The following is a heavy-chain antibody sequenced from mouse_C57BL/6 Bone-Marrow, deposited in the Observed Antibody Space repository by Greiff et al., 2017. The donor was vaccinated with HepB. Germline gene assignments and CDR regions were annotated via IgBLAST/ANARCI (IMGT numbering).Heavy chain of an antibody. J-gene: IGHJ3*01. CDR3: ARRIYYGYDLGFAY. CDR1: GYTFTSYW. Sequence: QVHVKQPGAELVKPGASVKMSCKASGYTFTSYWITWVKQRPGQGLEWIGDIYPGSGSTNYNEKFKSKATLTVDTSSSTAYMQLSSLTSEDSAVYYCARRIYYGYDLGFAYWGQGTLVTVSA. CDR2: IYPGSGST. D-gene: IGHD2-2*01. V-gene: IGHV1-55*01.